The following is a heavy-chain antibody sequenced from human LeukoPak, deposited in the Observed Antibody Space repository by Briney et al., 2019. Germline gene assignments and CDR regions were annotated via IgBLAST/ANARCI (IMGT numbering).Heavy chain of an antibody. CDR3: ARSYDSSGYYFADAFDI. V-gene: IGHV1-69*06. Sequence: VASVKVSCKASGGTFSSYAISWVRQAPGQGLEWMGGIIPIFGTANYAQKFQGRVTITADKSTSTAYMELSSLRSEDTAVYYCARSYDSSGYYFADAFDIWGQGTMVTVSS. CDR1: GGTFSSYA. CDR2: IIPIFGTA. J-gene: IGHJ3*02. D-gene: IGHD3-22*01.